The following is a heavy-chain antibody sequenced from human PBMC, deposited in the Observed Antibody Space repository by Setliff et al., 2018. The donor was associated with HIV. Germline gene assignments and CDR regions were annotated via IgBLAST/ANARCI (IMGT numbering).Heavy chain of an antibody. CDR3: ARGESFYDSSGNYFDY. D-gene: IGHD3-22*01. Sequence: GGSLRLSCAASGFTFSNYEMNWVRQAPGKGLEWISYISRGGRTKYYADSVKGRFTISRDNAKNSLYLQMDSLKTEDTAVYFCARGESFYDSSGNYFDYWGQGTLVTVSS. J-gene: IGHJ4*02. CDR1: GFTFSNYE. CDR2: ISRGGRTK. V-gene: IGHV3-48*03.